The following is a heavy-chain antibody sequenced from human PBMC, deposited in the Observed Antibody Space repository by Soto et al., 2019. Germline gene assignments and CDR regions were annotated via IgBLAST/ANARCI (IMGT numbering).Heavy chain of an antibody. V-gene: IGHV1-18*01. CDR3: ARHHGPTTSENWFDP. CDR1: GYTFFTYD. Sequence: QVHLVQSGVEVKTPGASVKVSCQASGYTFFTYDISWVRQAPGQGLGWMGWISTYSGDTKYSQKFRGRVTMTTDTSTTTAYLELRSLISDDTAVYYCARHHGPTTSENWFDPWGQGTLVTVSS. CDR2: ISTYSGDT. J-gene: IGHJ5*02. D-gene: IGHD5-12*01.